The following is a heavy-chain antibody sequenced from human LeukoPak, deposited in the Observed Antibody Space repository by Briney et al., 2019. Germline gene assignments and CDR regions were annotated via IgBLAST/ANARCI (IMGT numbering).Heavy chain of an antibody. CDR2: IWYDGSNK. CDR1: GFTFSSYG. J-gene: IGHJ4*02. V-gene: IGHV3-33*01. D-gene: IGHD5-12*01. CDR3: ARDSRWLQYNYFDY. Sequence: GGSLRLSCAASGFTFSSYGMHWVRQAPGKGLEWVAVIWYDGSNKYYADSVKGRFTISRDNSKNTLYLQMNSLRAEDTAVYYCARDSRWLQYNYFDYWGQGTLVTVSS.